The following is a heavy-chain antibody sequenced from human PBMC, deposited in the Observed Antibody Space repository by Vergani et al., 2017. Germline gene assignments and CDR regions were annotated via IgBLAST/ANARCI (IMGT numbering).Heavy chain of an antibody. D-gene: IGHD3-22*01. Sequence: QLQLQESGPGLVKPSETLSLTCTVSGGSISSSSYYWGWIRQPPGKGLEWIGSIYYSGSTYYNPSLKSRVTISVDTSKNQFSLKLSSVTAADTAVYYCARFDDSSGYYYMDYWGQGTLVTVSS. J-gene: IGHJ4*02. CDR1: GGSISSSSYY. CDR2: IYYSGST. V-gene: IGHV4-39*07. CDR3: ARFDDSSGYYYMDY.